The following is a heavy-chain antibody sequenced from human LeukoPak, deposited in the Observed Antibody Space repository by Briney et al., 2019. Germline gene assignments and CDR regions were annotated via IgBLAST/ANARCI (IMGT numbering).Heavy chain of an antibody. V-gene: IGHV3-23*01. CDR1: GFTFSSYA. CDR2: ISGSGGST. CDR3: AKDRLNFDY. Sequence: PGGSLRLSCAASGFTFSSYAMSWVRQAPGKGLEWVSGISGSGGSTYYADSVKGRFTISRGNSKNTLYLQTNSLRAEDTAVYCCAKDRLNFDYWGQGTLVTVSS. J-gene: IGHJ4*02.